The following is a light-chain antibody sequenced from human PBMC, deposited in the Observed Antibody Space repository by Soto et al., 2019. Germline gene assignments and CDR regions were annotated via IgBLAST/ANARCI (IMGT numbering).Light chain of an antibody. CDR2: EVS. CDR1: ISDVGCYNY. Sequence: QSVMTQPSSVSGSPGQSITISCTGTISDVGCYNYVSWSQQHPGKAPQLMIYEVSTRPSGVSNRFSGSKSGNAASLTISGLQAEDEADYYCSSYRSSSSYVFRTGTKVTV. J-gene: IGLJ1*01. CDR3: SSYRSSSSYV. V-gene: IGLV2-14*01.